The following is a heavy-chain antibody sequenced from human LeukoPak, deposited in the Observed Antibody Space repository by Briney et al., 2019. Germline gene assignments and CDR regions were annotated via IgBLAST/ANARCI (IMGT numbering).Heavy chain of an antibody. CDR2: INHSGST. J-gene: IGHJ4*02. Sequence: SETLSLTCAVYGGSFSGYYWSWILQPPGKGLEWIGEINHSGSTNYNPSLKSRVTISVDTSKNQFSLKLSSVTAADTAVYYCARGNYYYGSGSYYVGYYFDYWGQGTLVTVSS. D-gene: IGHD3-10*01. V-gene: IGHV4-34*01. CDR3: ARGNYYYGSGSYYVGYYFDY. CDR1: GGSFSGYY.